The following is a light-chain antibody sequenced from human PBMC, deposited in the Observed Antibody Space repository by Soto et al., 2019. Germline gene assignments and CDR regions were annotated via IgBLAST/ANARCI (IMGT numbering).Light chain of an antibody. CDR1: SSNIGAGYD. V-gene: IGLV1-40*01. CDR3: QSYDSSLSGPFYV. J-gene: IGLJ1*01. CDR2: GNN. Sequence: QAVVTQPPSVSGAPGQRVTISCTGSSSNIGAGYDVHWYQQLPGTAPKLLIYGNNNRPSGVPDRFSGSKSGTSASLAITGLQAEDEADYYCQSYDSSLSGPFYVFGTGTKVTVL.